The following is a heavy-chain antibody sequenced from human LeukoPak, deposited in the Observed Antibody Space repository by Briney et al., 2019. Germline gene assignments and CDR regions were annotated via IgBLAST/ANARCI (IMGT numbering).Heavy chain of an antibody. CDR2: IYYTGAT. V-gene: IGHV4-59*01. J-gene: IGHJ4*02. Sequence: KTSETLSLTCTDSGGSISSYYWSWIRLPPGKGLEWIGYIYYTGATYYNPSLKSRVTISLDTSKNQFSLKLSSVTAADAAVYYCARAGYSYGTGYYFDYWGQGALVTVSS. D-gene: IGHD5-18*01. CDR3: ARAGYSYGTGYYFDY. CDR1: GGSISSYY.